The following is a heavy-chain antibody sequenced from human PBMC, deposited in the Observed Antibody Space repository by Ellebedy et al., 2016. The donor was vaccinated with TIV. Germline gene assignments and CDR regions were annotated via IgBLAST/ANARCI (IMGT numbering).Heavy chain of an antibody. Sequence: GESLKISCAASGFTFSAFEMQWVRQASGKGLEWVGRMRSKADGYATAYAAPVKGRFTMSRDDSKNTAYLQMNSLKTEDSAVYYCTRYFFVSRSQDYGMDVWGQGTTVTVSS. CDR2: MRSKADGYAT. CDR1: GFTFSAFE. CDR3: TRYFFVSRSQDYGMDV. V-gene: IGHV3-73*01. J-gene: IGHJ6*02. D-gene: IGHD3-10*01.